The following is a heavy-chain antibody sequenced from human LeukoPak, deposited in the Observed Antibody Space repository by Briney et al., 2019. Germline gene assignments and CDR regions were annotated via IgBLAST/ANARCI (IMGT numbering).Heavy chain of an antibody. D-gene: IGHD3-22*01. CDR2: ISGSGDNT. CDR3: ARPTYDSSDYEYFQH. V-gene: IGHV3-23*01. CDR1: GFTFSNYA. Sequence: GGSLRLSCAASGFTFSNYAMSWVRQAPGKGLEWVSAISGSGDNTYYADSVKGRFTISRDSLKSTLYLQMDSLRAEDTAVYYCARPTYDSSDYEYFQHWGQGTLVTVSS. J-gene: IGHJ1*01.